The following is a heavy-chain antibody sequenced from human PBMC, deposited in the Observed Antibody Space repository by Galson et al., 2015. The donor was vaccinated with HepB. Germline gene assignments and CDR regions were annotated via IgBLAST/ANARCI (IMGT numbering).Heavy chain of an antibody. CDR1: GDSVSSNSAA. CDR2: TYYRSKWYN. V-gene: IGHV6-1*01. D-gene: IGHD6-19*01. J-gene: IGHJ4*02. Sequence: SGDSVSSNSAAWNWIRQSPSRGLEWLGRTYYRSKWYNDYAVSVKSRITINPDTSKNQFSLQLNSVTPEDTVVYYCARTTEEIAVAGLGPFDYWGQGTLVTVSS. CDR3: ARTTEEIAVAGLGPFDY.